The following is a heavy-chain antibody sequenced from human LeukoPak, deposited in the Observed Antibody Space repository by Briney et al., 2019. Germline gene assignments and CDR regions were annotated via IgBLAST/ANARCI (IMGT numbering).Heavy chain of an antibody. CDR2: IHPNNGGT. D-gene: IGHD5-12*01. J-gene: IGHJ5*02. CDR1: GYTFTGYY. CDR3: ARDSRLEGGFDP. Sequence: ASVKVSCKASGYTFTGYYIHWVRQAPGQGLEWMGWIHPNNGGTNYAQKFQGRVTMTRDTSTSTVYMELSSLRSEDTAVYYCARDSRLEGGFDPWGQGTLVTVSS. V-gene: IGHV1-2*02.